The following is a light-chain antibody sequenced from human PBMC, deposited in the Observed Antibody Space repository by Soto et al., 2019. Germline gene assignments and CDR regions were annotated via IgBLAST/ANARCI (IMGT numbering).Light chain of an antibody. J-gene: IGLJ1*01. CDR3: QSYDSTLDARYV. CDR2: GDS. CDR1: GSNIGAGYD. V-gene: IGLV1-40*01. Sequence: QSVLTQPPSVSGAPGKRVTISCTGSGSNIGAGYDVHWYQPRPGTAPKLLVFGDSHRPSGVPDRFSGSKSGTSASLAITGLQAEDEGDYYCQSYDSTLDARYVFGTGTKLTVL.